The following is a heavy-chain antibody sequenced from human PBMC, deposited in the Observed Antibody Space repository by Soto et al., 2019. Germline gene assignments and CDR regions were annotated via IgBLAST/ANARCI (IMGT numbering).Heavy chain of an antibody. CDR1: GYTFTSYY. D-gene: IGHD3-10*01. CDR3: ARESEGSYGSGRSDAFDI. CDR2: INPSGGST. Sequence: ASVKVSCKASGYTFTSYYMHWVRQAPGQGLEWMGIINPSGGSTSYAQKFQGRVTMTRDTSTSTVYMELSSVTAADTAVYYCARESEGSYGSGRSDAFDIWGQGTMVTVSS. J-gene: IGHJ3*02. V-gene: IGHV1-46*01.